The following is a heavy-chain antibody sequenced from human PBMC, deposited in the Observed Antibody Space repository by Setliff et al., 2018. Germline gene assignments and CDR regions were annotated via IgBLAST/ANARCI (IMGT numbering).Heavy chain of an antibody. D-gene: IGHD5-18*01. CDR2: INHSGST. V-gene: IGHV4-34*01. J-gene: IGHJ4*02. Sequence: SETPSLTCAVYGGSFSGYYWSWIRQPPGKGLEWIGEINHSGSTNYNPPLKSRVTISVDTSKNQFSLKLSSVTAADTAVYYCARGRGGYSYGYFHYWGQGTLVTVSS. CDR1: GGSFSGYY. CDR3: ARGRGGYSYGYFHY.